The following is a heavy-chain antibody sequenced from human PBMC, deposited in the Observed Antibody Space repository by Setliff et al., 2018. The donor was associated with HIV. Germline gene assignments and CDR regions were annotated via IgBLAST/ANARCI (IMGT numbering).Heavy chain of an antibody. J-gene: IGHJ5*02. D-gene: IGHD3-10*01. CDR2: IKQDGSEK. V-gene: IGHV3-7*02. CDR1: GFTFSSYW. Sequence: GGSLRLSCAASGFTFSSYWMSWVRQAPGKGLEWVANIKQDGSEKYYVDSVKGRFTISRDNAKNSVHLQMTSLRAEDTAVYYCASSGSGSYINWFGPWGQGTLVTVSS. CDR3: ASSGSGSYINWFGP.